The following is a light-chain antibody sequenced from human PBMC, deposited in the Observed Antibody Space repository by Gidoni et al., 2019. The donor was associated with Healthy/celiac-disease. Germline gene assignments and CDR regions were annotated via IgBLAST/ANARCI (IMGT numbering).Light chain of an antibody. CDR3: QQANSFPRT. CDR1: QDNSNW. Sequence: DIQITQSTSYLSASVGDRVTITCRASQDNSNWLAWYQQKPGKAPKLLLYAASNLQTGVPSRFSGSGSGTDFTLTISTLQPEDFAAYYCQQANSFPRTFGPGTKVDIK. J-gene: IGKJ3*01. V-gene: IGKV1-12*01. CDR2: AAS.